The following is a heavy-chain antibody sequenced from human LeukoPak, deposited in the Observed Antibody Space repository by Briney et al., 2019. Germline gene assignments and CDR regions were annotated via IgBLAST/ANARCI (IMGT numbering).Heavy chain of an antibody. Sequence: SETLSLTCSVYGGSFSDYFWSWIRQSPGKGLEWIGEIDDGGKPNYNPSLMSRVIVSMEKSKKQFSLVMRSVAAADTAVYYCARFSRITWGDWGDAFDIWGQGTTVIVSS. J-gene: IGHJ3*02. CDR1: GGSFSDYF. V-gene: IGHV4-34*01. D-gene: IGHD2-21*02. CDR2: IDDGGKP. CDR3: ARFSRITWGDWGDAFDI.